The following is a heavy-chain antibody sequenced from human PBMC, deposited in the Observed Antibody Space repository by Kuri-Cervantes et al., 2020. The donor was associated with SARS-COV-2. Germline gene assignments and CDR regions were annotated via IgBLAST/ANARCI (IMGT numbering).Heavy chain of an antibody. Sequence: GSLTLSCAVYGGSFSGYYWSWIRQPPGKGLEWIGEINHSGSTNYNPSLKSRVTISVDTSKNQFSLKLSSLTAADTAVYYCARSAVRMVRGVIHYWGQGTLVTVSS. CDR2: INHSGST. CDR1: GGSFSGYY. J-gene: IGHJ4*02. V-gene: IGHV4-34*01. CDR3: ARSAVRMVRGVIHY. D-gene: IGHD3-10*01.